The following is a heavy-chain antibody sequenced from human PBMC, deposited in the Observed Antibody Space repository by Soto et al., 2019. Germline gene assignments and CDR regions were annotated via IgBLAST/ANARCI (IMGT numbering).Heavy chain of an antibody. D-gene: IGHD3-9*01. Sequence: EVQLVESGGGLVKPGGPLRLSCAASGFTFSNAWMNWVRQAPGKGLEWVGRIKSKTDGGTTDYAAPVKGRFTISRDDSKNTLYLQMNSLKTEDTAVYYCTTDDLRYGGWKYYYYYYGMDVWGQGTTVTVSS. V-gene: IGHV3-15*07. CDR1: GFTFSNAW. CDR2: IKSKTDGGTT. CDR3: TTDDLRYGGWKYYYYYYGMDV. J-gene: IGHJ6*02.